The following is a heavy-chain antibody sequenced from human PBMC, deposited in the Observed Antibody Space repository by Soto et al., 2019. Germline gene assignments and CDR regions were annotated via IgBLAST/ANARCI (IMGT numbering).Heavy chain of an antibody. J-gene: IGHJ4*02. CDR3: AKSRDGYNPLDS. CDR2: INHSGST. D-gene: IGHD5-18*01. Sequence: QVQLQQWGAGLLKPSETLSLTCAVYGGSFSGHYCSWIRQPPGKGLEWIGEINHSGSTNYNPSLRSRVTTSVDTAKNQFSLKVFSVTAADTAVYYCAKSRDGYNPLDSWGQGSLVTVSS. CDR1: GGSFSGHY. V-gene: IGHV4-34*01.